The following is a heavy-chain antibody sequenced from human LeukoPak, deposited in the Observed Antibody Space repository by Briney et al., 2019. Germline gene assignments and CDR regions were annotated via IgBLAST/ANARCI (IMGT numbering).Heavy chain of an antibody. CDR3: ARGPLFGEFKGFDP. Sequence: PGGSLRLSCAASGFSFDEYGMSWVRHAPGKGLEWVSGINWNGGSTGYADSVKGRFTISRDNAKNSLYLQMNSLRAEDTALYHCARGPLFGEFKGFDPWGQGNLVTVSS. V-gene: IGHV3-20*01. D-gene: IGHD3-10*01. CDR2: INWNGGST. J-gene: IGHJ5*02. CDR1: GFSFDEYG.